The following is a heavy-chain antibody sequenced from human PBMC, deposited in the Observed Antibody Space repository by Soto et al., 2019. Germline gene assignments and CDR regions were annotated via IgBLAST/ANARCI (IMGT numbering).Heavy chain of an antibody. CDR2: IYPLDSYT. V-gene: IGHV5-51*01. D-gene: IGHD2-21*01. Sequence: PGESLKISCQASGYSFTHKWIAWVRQRPGKGLEWLGVIYPLDSYTKYSPSFEGQVTMSVDKSVKTASLLLNSLKASDTAIYFCATVIVHKVSTMGGMDVCGQGPTVTVSS. J-gene: IGHJ6*02. CDR3: ATVIVHKVSTMGGMDV. CDR1: GYSFTHKW.